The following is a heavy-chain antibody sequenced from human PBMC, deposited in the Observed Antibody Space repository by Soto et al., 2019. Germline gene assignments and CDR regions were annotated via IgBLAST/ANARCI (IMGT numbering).Heavy chain of an antibody. V-gene: IGHV1-8*01. D-gene: IGHD3-3*01. Sequence: GASVKVSCKASGYTFTSYDINWVRQATGQGLEWMGWMNPNSGNTGYAQKFQGRVTMTRNTSISTAYMELSSLRSEDTAGYYCARGDVLRFLHYYYMDVWGKGTTVTVSS. CDR2: MNPNSGNT. J-gene: IGHJ6*03. CDR1: GYTFTSYD. CDR3: ARGDVLRFLHYYYMDV.